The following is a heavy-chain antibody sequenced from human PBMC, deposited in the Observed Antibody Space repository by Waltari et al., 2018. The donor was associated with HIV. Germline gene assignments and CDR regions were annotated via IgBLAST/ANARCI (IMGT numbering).Heavy chain of an antibody. CDR2: MNPNSGNT. D-gene: IGHD6-13*01. CDR3: ARVARIAARGGYYYYGMDV. J-gene: IGHJ6*02. V-gene: IGHV1-8*01. CDR1: GYTLTSYD. Sequence: QVQLVQSGAEVKKPGDSVKVSCKASGYTLTSYDINWVRQATGQGREWMGWMNPNSGNTGYAQKFQGRVTMTRNTSISTAYMELSSLRSEDTAVYYCARVARIAARGGYYYYGMDVWGQGTTVTVSS.